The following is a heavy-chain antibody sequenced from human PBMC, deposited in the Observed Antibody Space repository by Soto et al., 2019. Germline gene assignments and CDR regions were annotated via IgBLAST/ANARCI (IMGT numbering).Heavy chain of an antibody. CDR2: IIGRGGST. CDR1: GFTFSSYA. Sequence: HPGGSLRLSCAASGFTFSSYAMSWVRQAPGKGLEWVSTIIGRGGSTYYADSVKGRFTISRDNSKNTLYLQMNSLRAEDTAIYYCAKWAVGFDYWGQGTLVTVSS. V-gene: IGHV3-23*01. CDR3: AKWAVGFDY. J-gene: IGHJ4*02.